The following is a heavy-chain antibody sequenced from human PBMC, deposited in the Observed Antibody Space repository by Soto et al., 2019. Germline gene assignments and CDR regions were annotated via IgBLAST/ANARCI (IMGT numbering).Heavy chain of an antibody. J-gene: IGHJ6*02. V-gene: IGHV1-69*02. CDR1: GGTFSSYT. D-gene: IGHD3-9*01. CDR2: IIPILGIA. CDR3: ASIFNYDISTAYGMDV. Sequence: SVKVSCKASGGTFSSYTISWVRQAPGQGLEWMGRIIPILGIANYAQKFQGRVTITADKYTSTAYMELSSLRSEDTAVYYCASIFNYDISTAYGMDVWGQGTTVTVSS.